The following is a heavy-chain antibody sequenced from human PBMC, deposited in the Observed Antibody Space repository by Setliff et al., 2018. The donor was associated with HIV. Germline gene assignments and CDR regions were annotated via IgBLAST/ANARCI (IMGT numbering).Heavy chain of an antibody. CDR3: ARGPPIVVVPAALLTFDY. V-gene: IGHV1-58*01. CDR1: GFTFTNSA. D-gene: IGHD2-2*01. J-gene: IGHJ4*02. CDR2: IVVGSGNT. Sequence: ASVKVSCKASGFTFTNSAVQWVRQARGQRLEWIGWIVVGSGNTNYAQKLQGRVTMTTDTSTSTAYMELRSLRSDDTAVYYCARGPPIVVVPAALLTFDYWGQGTLVTVSS.